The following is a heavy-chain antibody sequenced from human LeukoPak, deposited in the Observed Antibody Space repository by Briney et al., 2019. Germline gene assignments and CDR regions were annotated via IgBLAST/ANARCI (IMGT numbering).Heavy chain of an antibody. D-gene: IGHD3-10*01. CDR2: ISNSGGLT. Sequence: GGTLRLSCEASGFTFDDYGMTWVRQAPGTGLEWVSSISNSGGLTYYADSVKGRFTISRDNSKNTLFLQMNSLRAEDTAVYFCAKATPHITMLQGVIRNYFDYWGQGTLVTVSS. J-gene: IGHJ4*02. V-gene: IGHV3-23*01. CDR3: AKATPHITMLQGVIRNYFDY. CDR1: GFTFDDYG.